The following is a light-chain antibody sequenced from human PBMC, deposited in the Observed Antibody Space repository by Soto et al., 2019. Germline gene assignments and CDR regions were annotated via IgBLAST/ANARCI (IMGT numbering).Light chain of an antibody. V-gene: IGKV1-39*01. J-gene: IGKJ1*01. CDR3: QHSYSTLWT. Sequence: DIQMTQSPSSLSASVGDRVTITCRASQSISSYLNWYQQKPGKATKLLIYAASSLQSGVPSRFSGSGSGTDFTLTISSLQPEDFATYYCQHSYSTLWTFGQGTMVEIK. CDR1: QSISSY. CDR2: AAS.